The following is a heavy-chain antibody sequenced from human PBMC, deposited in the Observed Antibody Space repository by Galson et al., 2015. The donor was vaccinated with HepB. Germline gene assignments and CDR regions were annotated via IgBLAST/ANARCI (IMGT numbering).Heavy chain of an antibody. CDR2: IYSGGST. CDR3: ARPGVDTAMVWDYYYYGMDV. D-gene: IGHD5-18*01. V-gene: IGHV3-53*01. CDR1: GFTVSSNY. Sequence: SLRLSCAASGFTVSSNYMSWVRQAPGKGLEWVSVIYSGGSTYYADSVKGRFTISRDNPKNTLYLQMNSLRAEDTAVYYCARPGVDTAMVWDYYYYGMDVWGQGTTVTVSS. J-gene: IGHJ6*02.